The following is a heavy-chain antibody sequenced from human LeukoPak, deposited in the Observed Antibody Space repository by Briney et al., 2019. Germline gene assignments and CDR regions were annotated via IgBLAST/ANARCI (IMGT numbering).Heavy chain of an antibody. V-gene: IGHV3-7*03. CDR3: ARDNGWSADF. CDR2: IKRDGSEK. Sequence: PGGSLRLSCAASGFIFSSYWMTWVRQAPGKGLEWVANIKRDGSEKHYVDSVKGRFTISRDNAKNSMFLQMNSLRAEDTAVYYCARDNGWSADFWGQGTLVTVSS. J-gene: IGHJ4*02. CDR1: GFIFSSYW. D-gene: IGHD2-15*01.